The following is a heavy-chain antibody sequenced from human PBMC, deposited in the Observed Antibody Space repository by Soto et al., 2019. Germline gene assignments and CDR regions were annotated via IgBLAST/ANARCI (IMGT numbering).Heavy chain of an antibody. CDR3: ARSTTHYYYYGMDV. V-gene: IGHV3-20*04. J-gene: IGHJ6*02. CDR2: INWNGGST. CDR1: GFTFDDYG. Sequence: GGSLRLSCAASGFTFDDYGMSWVRQAPGKGLEWVSGINWNGGSTGYADSVKGRFTISRDNAKNSLYLQMNSLRAEDTALYYCARSTTHYYYYGMDVWGQGTTVTVSS.